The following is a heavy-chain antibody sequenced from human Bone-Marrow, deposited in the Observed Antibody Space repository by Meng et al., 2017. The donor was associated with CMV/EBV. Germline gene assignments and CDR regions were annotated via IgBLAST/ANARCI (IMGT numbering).Heavy chain of an antibody. D-gene: IGHD2-21*01. CDR3: ARDSIVDSYSLLDY. CDR1: GYTFTSYG. Sequence: ASVKVSRKASGYTFTSYGISWVRQAPGQGLEWMGWISAYNGNTNYAQKLQGRVTMTTDTSTSTAYMELRSLRSDDTAVYYCARDSIVDSYSLLDYWGQGTLVTVSS. V-gene: IGHV1-18*01. J-gene: IGHJ4*02. CDR2: ISAYNGNT.